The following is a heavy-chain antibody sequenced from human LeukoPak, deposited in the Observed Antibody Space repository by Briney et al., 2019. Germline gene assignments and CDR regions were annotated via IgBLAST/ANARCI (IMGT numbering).Heavy chain of an antibody. J-gene: IGHJ6*04. D-gene: IGHD3-16*01. Sequence: GGSLRLSCAASGFTFSDYYMSWIRQAPGKGLEWVSYISSSSSYTSYADSVKGRFIISRDNAKNSLYLQMNSLRAEDTAVYYCARDGGRYGMDVWGKGTTVTVSS. CDR1: GFTFSDYY. CDR2: ISSSSSYT. V-gene: IGHV3-11*05. CDR3: ARDGGRYGMDV.